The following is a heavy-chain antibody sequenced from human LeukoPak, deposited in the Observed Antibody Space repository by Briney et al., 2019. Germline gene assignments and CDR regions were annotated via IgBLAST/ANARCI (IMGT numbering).Heavy chain of an antibody. CDR2: MNPNSGNT. J-gene: IGHJ4*02. V-gene: IGHV1-8*01. Sequence: ASVKVSCKASGYTFTSYDINWVRQAAGQGLEWMVWMNPNSGNTGYAQKFQGRVTMTRNTSVSTAYMELSSLRSEDTAVYYCARGLFLGPNDYWGQGTLVTVSS. D-gene: IGHD3-16*01. CDR1: GYTFTSYD. CDR3: ARGLFLGPNDY.